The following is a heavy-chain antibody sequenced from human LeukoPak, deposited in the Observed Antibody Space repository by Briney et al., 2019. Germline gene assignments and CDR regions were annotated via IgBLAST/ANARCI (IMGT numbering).Heavy chain of an antibody. CDR2: IKHDLSEK. CDR1: GFTFTRDW. J-gene: IGHJ5*02. CDR3: AKWDFFGDYFSFDP. D-gene: IGHD1-26*01. Sequence: GGSMRLSCAASGFTFTRDWMSWVRQAPGKGLEWVATIKHDLSEKYYGDSVKGRFTVPRDNPKNSLFLQMNSLRVEDTALYFCAKWDFFGDYFSFDPRGQGTRVTVSS. V-gene: IGHV3-7*01.